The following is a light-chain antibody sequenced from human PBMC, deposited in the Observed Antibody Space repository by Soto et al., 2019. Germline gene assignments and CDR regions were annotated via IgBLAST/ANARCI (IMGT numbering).Light chain of an antibody. J-gene: IGKJ1*01. Sequence: DIQMTQSPSTLSASVGDRVAITCRASQSISSWLARYQQKPGTAPNLLIYKASTLQSGVPSRFSGSGSGTEFTLTISSLQPDDSATYYCQQYNDSWTFGQGTKV. CDR1: QSISSW. CDR3: QQYNDSWT. CDR2: KAS. V-gene: IGKV1-5*03.